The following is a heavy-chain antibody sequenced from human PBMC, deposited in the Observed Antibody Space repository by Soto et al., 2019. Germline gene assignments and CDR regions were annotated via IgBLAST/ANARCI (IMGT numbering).Heavy chain of an antibody. CDR3: ERDSAGSDIVVVVAATWGAFDI. Sequence: SETLSLTCTVSGGSISSYYWSWIRQPAGKGLEWIGRIYTSGSTNYNPSLKSRVTMSVDTSKNQFSLKLSSVTAADTAVYYCERDSAGSDIVVVVAATWGAFDIWGQGTMVTVSS. J-gene: IGHJ3*02. CDR2: IYTSGST. CDR1: GGSISSYY. V-gene: IGHV4-4*07. D-gene: IGHD2-15*01.